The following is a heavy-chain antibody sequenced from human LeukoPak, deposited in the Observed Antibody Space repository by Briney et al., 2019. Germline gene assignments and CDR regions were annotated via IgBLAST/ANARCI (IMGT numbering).Heavy chain of an antibody. J-gene: IGHJ5*02. Sequence: GGSLRLSCAASGFTFSSYWMSWVRQAPGKGLEWVANIKQDGSEEYYVDSVKGRFTISRDNAKNSLFLQMNSLRAEDTAVYYCARDREIWLPHNWFNPWGQGTLVTVSS. CDR1: GFTFSSYW. V-gene: IGHV3-7*01. D-gene: IGHD5-24*01. CDR2: IKQDGSEE. CDR3: ARDREIWLPHNWFNP.